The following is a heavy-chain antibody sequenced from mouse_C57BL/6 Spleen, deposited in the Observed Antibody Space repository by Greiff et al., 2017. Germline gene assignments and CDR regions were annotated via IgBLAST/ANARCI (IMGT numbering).Heavy chain of an antibody. V-gene: IGHV1-64*01. Sequence: VQLQQPGAELVKPGASVKLSCKASGYTFTSYWMHWVKQRPGQGLEWIGMIHPNSGSTNYNEKFKSKATLTVDKSSSTAYMQLSSLTSEDSAVYYCAREATTVVASFDYWGQGTTLTVSS. CDR2: IHPNSGST. CDR3: AREATTVVASFDY. D-gene: IGHD1-1*01. J-gene: IGHJ2*01. CDR1: GYTFTSYW.